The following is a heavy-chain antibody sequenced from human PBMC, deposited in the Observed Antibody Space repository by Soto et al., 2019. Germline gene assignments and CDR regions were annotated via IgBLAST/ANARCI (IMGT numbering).Heavy chain of an antibody. D-gene: IGHD1-26*01. Sequence: GGCRRVYYASSGFTLSNYAMHWVRQAPGKGLEWVSAIGDSGSSTYYADSVKGRFTISRDNSKNTLYLQINSLRAEDTALYYCAKGAMNIWFDPWGQGTLVTVSS. CDR1: GFTLSNYA. CDR2: IGDSGSST. J-gene: IGHJ5*02. CDR3: AKGAMNIWFDP. V-gene: IGHV3-23*01.